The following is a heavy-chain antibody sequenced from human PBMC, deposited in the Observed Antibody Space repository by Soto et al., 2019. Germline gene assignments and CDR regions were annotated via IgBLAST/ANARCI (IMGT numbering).Heavy chain of an antibody. CDR3: ARGRLDYYESSGYYSIPGY. CDR1: GGTFSSYA. D-gene: IGHD3-22*01. V-gene: IGHV1-69*01. CDR2: IIPIFGTA. Sequence: QVQLVQSGAEVKKPGSSVKVSCTASGGTFSSYAISWVRQAPGQGLEWMGGIIPIFGTANYAQKFQGRVTITADESTSTAYMELSSLRAEDTAVYYCARGRLDYYESSGYYSIPGYWGQGTLVTVSS. J-gene: IGHJ4*02.